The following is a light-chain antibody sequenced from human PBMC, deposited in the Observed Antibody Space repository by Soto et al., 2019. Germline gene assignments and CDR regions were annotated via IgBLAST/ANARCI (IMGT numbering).Light chain of an antibody. CDR3: SSDAGRNKV. CDR1: SSDVGGYNY. J-gene: IGLJ1*01. V-gene: IGLV2-14*01. CDR2: DVT. Sequence: QSSLTQPASVSGSPGQSITISCTETSSDVGGYNYVSWYQQYPGKAPKLMIYDVTNRPSGVSNRFSGSKSGNTASLTVSGLQAEDEADYYCSSDAGRNKVVGKGTKVTVL.